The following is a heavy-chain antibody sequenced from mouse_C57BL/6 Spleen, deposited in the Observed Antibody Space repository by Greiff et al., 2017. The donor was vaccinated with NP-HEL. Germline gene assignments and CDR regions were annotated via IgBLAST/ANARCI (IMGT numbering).Heavy chain of an antibody. CDR3: ARDSSSAMDC. V-gene: IGHV1-7*01. CDR2: INPSSGYT. J-gene: IGHJ4*01. CDR1: GYTFTSYW. Sequence: QVQLKQSGAELAKPGASVKLSCKASGYTFTSYWMHWVKQRPGQGLEWIGYINPSSGYTKYNQKFKDKATLTADKSSSTAYMQLSSLTYEDSSVSYCARDSSSAMDCWGQGTSVPVSS.